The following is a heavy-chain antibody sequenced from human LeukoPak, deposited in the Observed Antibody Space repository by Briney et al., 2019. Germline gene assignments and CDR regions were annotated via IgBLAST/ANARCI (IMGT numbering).Heavy chain of an antibody. CDR3: ARDPRNVGLAP. J-gene: IGHJ5*02. CDR1: GFTFSNCA. CDR2: NNGDGSTT. Sequence: PGQSLRLSCAASGFTFSNCAMHWVRQAPGKGLMYISRNNGDGSTTNYADVVKGRFTMSRDNVKNTLYLQMNSLRVEDMAVYYCARDPRNVGLAPWGQGTLVTVSS. D-gene: IGHD2-15*01. V-gene: IGHV3-74*01.